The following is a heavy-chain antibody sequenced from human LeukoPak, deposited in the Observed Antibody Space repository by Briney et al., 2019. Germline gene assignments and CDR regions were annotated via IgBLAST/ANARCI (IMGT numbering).Heavy chain of an antibody. CDR3: ATPGRDYYDSRLSFGY. J-gene: IGHJ4*02. CDR2: IIPIFGTA. Sequence: SVKVSCKASGGTFSSYAISWVRQAPGQGLEWMGGIIPIFGTANYAQKFQGRVTITADESTSTAYMELSSLRSEDTAVYYCATPGRDYYDSRLSFGYWGQGTLVTASS. D-gene: IGHD3-22*01. V-gene: IGHV1-69*13. CDR1: GGTFSSYA.